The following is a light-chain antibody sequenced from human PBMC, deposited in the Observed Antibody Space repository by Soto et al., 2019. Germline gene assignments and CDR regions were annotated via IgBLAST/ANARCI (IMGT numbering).Light chain of an antibody. J-gene: IGKJ4*01. CDR2: LVS. CDR1: QSLLHSNGHTY. CDR3: MQSLQSRT. V-gene: IGKV2-28*01. Sequence: DIVVTQSPLSLPVTPGEPASISCRSSQSLLHSNGHTYLDWYVQKPGQSPQLLIYLVSNRASGVPDRLSGSGSGTDFTLKISRVEAEDVGVYYCMQSLQSRTFGGGTKVEIK.